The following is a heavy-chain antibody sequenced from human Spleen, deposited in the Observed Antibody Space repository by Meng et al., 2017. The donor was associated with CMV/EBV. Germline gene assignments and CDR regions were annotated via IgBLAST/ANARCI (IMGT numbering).Heavy chain of an antibody. J-gene: IGHJ5*02. CDR2: FAYSGST. CDR3: ARGRIYWFDP. V-gene: IGHV4-61*01. D-gene: IGHD2-15*01. CDR1: GDSVSSGSYF. Sequence: GTVSGDSVSSGSYFWSWIRQPPGKGLEWIGYFAYSGSTSYNPSLKSRVTILLDTSKNQFSLKMTSVTAADSAVYYCARGRIYWFDPWGQGTLVTVSS.